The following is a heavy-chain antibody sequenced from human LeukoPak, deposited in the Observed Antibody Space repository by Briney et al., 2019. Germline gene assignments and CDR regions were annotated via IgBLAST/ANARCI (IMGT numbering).Heavy chain of an antibody. CDR3: ASGGYFPAASFSFDD. J-gene: IGHJ4*02. CDR1: GGSISSYY. CDR2: IYYSGST. D-gene: IGHD2-15*01. V-gene: IGHV4-59*01. Sequence: PSETLSLTCTVSGGSISSYYWSWIRQPPGKGLEWIGYIYYSGSTNYNPSLKSRVTISVDTSKNQFSLKLSSVTAADTAVYYCASGGYFPAASFSFDDWGQGTLVTVSS.